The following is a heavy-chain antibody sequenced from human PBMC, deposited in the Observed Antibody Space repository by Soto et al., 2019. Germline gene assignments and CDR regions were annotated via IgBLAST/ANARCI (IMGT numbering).Heavy chain of an antibody. CDR3: IQSRCGGDCLQSYASHYYYGMDV. V-gene: IGHV2-5*02. CDR2: IYWDDDK. D-gene: IGHD2-21*02. J-gene: IGHJ6*02. CDR1: GFSLSTGGVG. Sequence: QITLKESGPTLVKPTQTLTLTCTFSGFSLSTGGVGVGWIRQPPGKALEWLALIYWDDDKRYSPSLRSRLTISRDTSKNHVVLTMTNMDPVDTATYHCIQSRCGGDCLQSYASHYYYGMDVWGQETTVTVSS.